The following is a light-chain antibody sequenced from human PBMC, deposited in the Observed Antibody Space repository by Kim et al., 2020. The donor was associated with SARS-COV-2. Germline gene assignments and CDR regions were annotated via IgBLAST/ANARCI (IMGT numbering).Light chain of an antibody. CDR1: LSGSNF. J-gene: IGKJ4*02. Sequence: SLSPGERPTLSGSASLSGSNFFAWYQQNPRQAPRLLIDDASSGATGIPARCSGSGSGTYFTLTISSLDTEDFAVYYWQQRSNWLTFGRGTKVDIK. CDR2: DAS. CDR3: QQRSNWLT. V-gene: IGKV3-11*01.